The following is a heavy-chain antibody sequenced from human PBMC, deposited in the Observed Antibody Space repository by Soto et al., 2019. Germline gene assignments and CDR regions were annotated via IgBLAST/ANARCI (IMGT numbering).Heavy chain of an antibody. Sequence: QVQLVQSGAEVKKTGSSVKVSCKASGGTFSSYAIRWVRQAAGQGLEWMGGIIPIFGTANYAQKFQGRVTITADESTSTAYMELSSLRSEDTAVYYCASLGRWLQWDDAFDIWGQGTMVTVSS. CDR3: ASLGRWLQWDDAFDI. V-gene: IGHV1-69*12. D-gene: IGHD5-12*01. J-gene: IGHJ3*02. CDR1: GGTFSSYA. CDR2: IIPIFGTA.